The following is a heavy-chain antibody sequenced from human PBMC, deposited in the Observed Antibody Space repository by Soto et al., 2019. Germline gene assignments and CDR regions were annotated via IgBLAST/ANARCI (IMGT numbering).Heavy chain of an antibody. V-gene: IGHV1-18*01. CDR1: GYTFSSYG. CDR2: ISAYNGNT. CDR3: ASHYESSGLRGKYGMDV. D-gene: IGHD3-22*01. Sequence: QVQLVQSGAEVKKPGASVKVSCKASGYTFSSYGFSWVRQAPGQGLEWMGWISAYNGNTNYAQKLQSRVTMTTGTSTSTDYMELRSLRSDDTAVYYCASHYESSGLRGKYGMDVWGQGTTVTVSS. J-gene: IGHJ6*02.